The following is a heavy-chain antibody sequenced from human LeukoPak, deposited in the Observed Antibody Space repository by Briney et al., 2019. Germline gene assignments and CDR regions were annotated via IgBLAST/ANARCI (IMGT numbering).Heavy chain of an antibody. CDR3: ARHRIAAADQYYFDY. CDR1: GVSISSYY. J-gene: IGHJ4*02. Sequence: PSETLSLTCTVSGVSISSYYWSWIRQPPVKGLEWIGYIYYSGSTNYNPSLKSRVTISVDTSKNQFSLKLSSVTAADTAVYYCARHRIAAADQYYFDYWGQGTLVTVSS. V-gene: IGHV4-59*08. CDR2: IYYSGST. D-gene: IGHD6-13*01.